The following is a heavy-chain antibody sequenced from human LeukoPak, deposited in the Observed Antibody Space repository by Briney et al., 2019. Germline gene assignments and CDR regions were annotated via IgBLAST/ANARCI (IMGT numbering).Heavy chain of an antibody. Sequence: SSVKVSCKASGGTFSSYAISSVPRAPGQGLEWMGRIIPIFGTANSAQTFQGRVTITADESTSTAYMELSSLRSEDTAVYYCASFVPRPGYYGSGSYLNWFDPWGQGTLVTVSS. CDR2: IIPIFGTA. J-gene: IGHJ5*02. CDR1: GGTFSSYA. D-gene: IGHD3-10*01. V-gene: IGHV1-69*01. CDR3: ASFVPRPGYYGSGSYLNWFDP.